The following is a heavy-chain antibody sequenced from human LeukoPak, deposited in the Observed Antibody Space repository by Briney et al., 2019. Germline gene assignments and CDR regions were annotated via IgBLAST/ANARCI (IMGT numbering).Heavy chain of an antibody. V-gene: IGHV3-48*03. J-gene: IGHJ4*02. CDR2: TSRGGSDI. D-gene: IGHD2-21*02. CDR1: GFTFSNHE. CDR3: VRARLIRLENFFDY. Sequence: GGSLRLSCATSGFTFSNHEMNWVRQAPGKGLEWVAYTSRGGSDISYADSVKGRFTISTDNANSSPYLQMNSLRAEDTAVYFCVRARLIRLENFFDYWGQGTLVTVSS.